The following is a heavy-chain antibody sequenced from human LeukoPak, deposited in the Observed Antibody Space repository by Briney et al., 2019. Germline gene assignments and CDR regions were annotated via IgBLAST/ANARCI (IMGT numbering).Heavy chain of an antibody. Sequence: GGSLRLSCAASGFTFSSYAMSWVRQAPGKGLEWVSAISGSGGSTYYADSVKGRFTISRDNSKNTLYLQMNSLRAEDTAVYYCAKDRYSDNTGHHYENEYWGQGTLVTVSS. V-gene: IGHV3-23*01. CDR2: ISGSGGST. D-gene: IGHD3-22*01. CDR1: GFTFSSYA. J-gene: IGHJ4*02. CDR3: AKDRYSDNTGHHYENEY.